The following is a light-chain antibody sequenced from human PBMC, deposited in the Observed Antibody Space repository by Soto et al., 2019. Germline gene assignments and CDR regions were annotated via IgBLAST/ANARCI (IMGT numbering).Light chain of an antibody. CDR3: QQYYNWPPLT. CDR1: QSVSSN. CDR2: GAS. J-gene: IGKJ4*01. Sequence: EIVMTQSPATLSLSPGERATLSCRASQSVSSNLAWYQQKPGQAPRLLIYGASTRATGIPARISGSGSGTEFTLTISSLQSEDFAVYYCQQYYNWPPLTFGGGTKVDIK. V-gene: IGKV3-15*01.